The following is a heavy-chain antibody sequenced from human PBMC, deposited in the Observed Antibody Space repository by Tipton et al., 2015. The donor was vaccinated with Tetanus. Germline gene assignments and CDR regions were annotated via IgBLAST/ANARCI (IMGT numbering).Heavy chain of an antibody. Sequence: QLVQSGAEVKKPGASVKVSCKASGYTFTHYGVNWVRQAPGQGLEWMGWISPFNNNINYAEKFQGRLTMTTDRSTSTVYMELRSLVSDGPAVYYCARGRGLGPHEFFEHWGQGTLVTVSS. J-gene: IGHJ1*01. CDR1: GYTFTHYG. CDR2: ISPFNNNI. V-gene: IGHV1-18*01. D-gene: IGHD6-19*01. CDR3: ARGRGLGPHEFFEH.